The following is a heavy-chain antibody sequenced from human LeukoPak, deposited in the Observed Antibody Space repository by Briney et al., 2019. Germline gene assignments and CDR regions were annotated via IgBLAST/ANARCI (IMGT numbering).Heavy chain of an antibody. V-gene: IGHV4-30-4*07. CDR1: GGSISSGGYS. CDR2: IYYSGST. CDR3: ASRTTYPKGSFDY. J-gene: IGHJ4*02. D-gene: IGHD2/OR15-2a*01. Sequence: TPSQTLSLTCAVSGGSISSGGYSWSWIRQPPGKGLEWIGYIYYSGSTYYNPSLKSRVTISVDTSKNQFSLKLSSVTAADTAVYYYASRTTYPKGSFDYWGQGTLVTVSS.